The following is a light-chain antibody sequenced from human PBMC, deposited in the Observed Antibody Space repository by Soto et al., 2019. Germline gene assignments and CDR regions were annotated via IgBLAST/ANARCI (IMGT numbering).Light chain of an antibody. V-gene: IGKV3-15*01. CDR3: QQYNDWPPA. CDR2: GTT. Sequence: EKVMTQSPATLSVSPGERATLSCRASQSVSSNLAWYQHKPAQAPRLLIYGTTTRATVILARFSGSGSGTKFTPAISGLQSENLAVGDCQQYNDWPPAFSQGP. CDR1: QSVSSN. J-gene: IGKJ1*01.